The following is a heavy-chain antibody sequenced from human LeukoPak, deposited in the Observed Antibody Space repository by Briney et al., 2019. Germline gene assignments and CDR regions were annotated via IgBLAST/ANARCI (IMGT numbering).Heavy chain of an antibody. CDR3: ARVVTLNYFDY. Sequence: GASVKVSCKASGYTFTGYYMHWVRQAPGQGLEWTGWINPNSGGTNYAQKFQGRVTMTRDTSTSTAYMELSRLRSDDTAVYYCARVVTLNYFDYWGQGTLVTVHS. V-gene: IGHV1-2*02. D-gene: IGHD1-26*01. J-gene: IGHJ4*02. CDR1: GYTFTGYY. CDR2: INPNSGGT.